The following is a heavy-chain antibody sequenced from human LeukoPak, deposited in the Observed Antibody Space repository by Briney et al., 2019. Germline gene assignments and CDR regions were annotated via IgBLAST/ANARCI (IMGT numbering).Heavy chain of an antibody. V-gene: IGHV4-59*12. J-gene: IGHJ4*02. CDR2: LYYSGTT. CDR1: GASISSYY. CDR3: ARDSLWFGESSYYFDY. Sequence: PSETLSLTCTVSGASISSYYWSWIRQPPGKGLEWIGYLYYSGTTNYNPSLKSRLTMSVDTSKNQFSLKLSSVTAADTAVYYCARDSLWFGESSYYFDYWGQGTLVTVSS. D-gene: IGHD3-10*01.